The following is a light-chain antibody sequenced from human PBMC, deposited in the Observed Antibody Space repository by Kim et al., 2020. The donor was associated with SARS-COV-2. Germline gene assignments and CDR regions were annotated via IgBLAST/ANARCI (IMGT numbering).Light chain of an antibody. CDR1: SLSVYS. Sequence: GQAIRITCHGDSLSVYSATWYQPKPGPAPSLLIYDKTHRPSGTPDRFSGSTSGNTASLTITEAQAEDEADYYCGSRASNAEHQWVFGGGTKLTVL. V-gene: IGLV3-19*01. CDR2: DKT. J-gene: IGLJ3*02. CDR3: GSRASNAEHQWV.